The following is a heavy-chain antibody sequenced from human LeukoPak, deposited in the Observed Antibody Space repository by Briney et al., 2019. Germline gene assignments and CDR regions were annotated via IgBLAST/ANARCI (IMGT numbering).Heavy chain of an antibody. Sequence: SQTHSLTCAISGDSVSGNSAAWNWIRQSPSRGLEWLGRTYYRSRWYSDYAVSVKSRITINPDTSKNQFSLQLNSVILEDTAVYYCARELRRIFDYWDQGILVTVS. CDR2: TYYRSRWYS. J-gene: IGHJ4*02. V-gene: IGHV6-1*01. CDR3: ARELRRIFDY. CDR1: GDSVSGNSAA.